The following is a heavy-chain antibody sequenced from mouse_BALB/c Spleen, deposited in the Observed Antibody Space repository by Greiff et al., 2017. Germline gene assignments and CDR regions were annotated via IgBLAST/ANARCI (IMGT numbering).Heavy chain of an antibody. D-gene: IGHD2-14*01. J-gene: IGHJ3*01. Sequence: EVQVVESGGDLVKPGGSLKLSCAASGFTFSSYGMSWVRQTPDKRLEWVATISSGGSYTYYPDSVKGRFTISRDNAKNTLYLQMSSLKSEDTAMYYCASRGYDGAWFAYGGQGTLVTVSA. V-gene: IGHV5-6*01. CDR1: GFTFSSYG. CDR2: ISSGGSYT. CDR3: ASRGYDGAWFAY.